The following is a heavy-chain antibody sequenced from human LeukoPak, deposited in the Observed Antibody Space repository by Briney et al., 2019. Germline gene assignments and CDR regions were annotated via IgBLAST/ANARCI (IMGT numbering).Heavy chain of an antibody. CDR2: IYFTGGT. V-gene: IGHV4-39*01. CDR3: ARQKYGDYRNAFEI. D-gene: IGHD4-17*01. J-gene: IGHJ3*02. CDR1: GGSIRSSGYY. Sequence: PSGTLSLTCIVSGGSIRSSGYYWDWLRQPPGKGLEYIGSIYFTGGTYYNPSLKSRVTISVDTSKNHFSLNLTSVTAADTGVYYCARQKYGDYRNAFEIWGQGNMVTVSS.